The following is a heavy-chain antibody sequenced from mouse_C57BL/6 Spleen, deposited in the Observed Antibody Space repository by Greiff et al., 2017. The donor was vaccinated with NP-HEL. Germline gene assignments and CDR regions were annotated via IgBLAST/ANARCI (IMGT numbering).Heavy chain of an antibody. CDR2: IWSDGST. CDR1: GFSLTSYG. D-gene: IGHD2-5*01. V-gene: IGHV2-6-1*01. J-gene: IGHJ1*03. Sequence: QVQLKQSGPGLVAPSQSLSITCTVSGFSLTSYGVHWVRQPPGKGLEWLVVIWSDGSTTYNSALKSRLSISKDNSKSQVFLKMNSLQTDDTAMYYCARHEGSNYGYFEVWGTGTTVTVSS. CDR3: ARHEGSNYGYFEV.